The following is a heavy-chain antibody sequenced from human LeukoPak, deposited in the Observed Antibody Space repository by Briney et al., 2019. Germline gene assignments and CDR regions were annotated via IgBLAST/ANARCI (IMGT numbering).Heavy chain of an antibody. CDR3: AELGITMIGGV. D-gene: IGHD3-10*02. V-gene: IGHV3-7*01. J-gene: IGHJ6*04. CDR1: GFTFSNYW. Sequence: GGSLRLSCAASGFTFSNYWMSWVRQAPGNGPEWVANIKEDESEKNYVDSVKGRFTISRDNAKNSLYLQMNSLRAEDTAVFYCAELGITMIGGVWGKGTTVTISS. CDR2: IKEDESEK.